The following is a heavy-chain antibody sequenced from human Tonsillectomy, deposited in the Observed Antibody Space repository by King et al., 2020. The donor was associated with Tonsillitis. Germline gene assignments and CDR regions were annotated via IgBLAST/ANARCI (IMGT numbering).Heavy chain of an antibody. CDR1: GFSFRTYG. Sequence: VQLVESGGGVVQPGRYLRLSCAASGFSFRTYGMHLVLQAPGQGLDWVAVISYDERKKYYADSVKGRFTISRDNSKSTLYLQMHSVRCEDVAVFNCGKDYSDYSWGYFDLGRGSTGVPLSS. CDR2: ISYDERKK. J-gene: IGHJ2*01. V-gene: IGHV3-30*18. D-gene: IGHD4-11*01. CDR3: GKDYSDYSWGYFDL.